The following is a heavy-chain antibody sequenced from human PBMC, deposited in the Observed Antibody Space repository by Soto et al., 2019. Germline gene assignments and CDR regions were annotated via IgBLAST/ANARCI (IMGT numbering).Heavy chain of an antibody. CDR1: GGSFSGYY. D-gene: IGHD5-18*01. CDR2: INHSGST. V-gene: IGHV4-34*01. Sequence: PSETLSLTCAVYGGSFSGYYWSWIRQPPGKGLEWIGEINHSGSTNYNPSLKSRVTISVDTSKNQFSLKLSSVTAADTAVYYCARGRSEVSVVKVGGYSYGEYYYMDVWGKGTTVTVSS. J-gene: IGHJ6*03. CDR3: ARGRSEVSVVKVGGYSYGEYYYMDV.